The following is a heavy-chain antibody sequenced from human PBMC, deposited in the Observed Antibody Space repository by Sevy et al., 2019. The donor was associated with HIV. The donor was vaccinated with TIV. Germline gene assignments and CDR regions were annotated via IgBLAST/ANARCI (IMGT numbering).Heavy chain of an antibody. V-gene: IGHV3-7*03. Sequence: GGSLRLSCAASGCTFSSYWMSWVRQAPGKGLEWVANIKQDGSEKYYVDSVKGRFTISRDNAKNSMYLQMNSLRAEDTAVYYCARDRYCSSTSCYEVYYYGMDVWGQGTTVTVSS. J-gene: IGHJ6*02. CDR3: ARDRYCSSTSCYEVYYYGMDV. CDR2: IKQDGSEK. D-gene: IGHD2-2*01. CDR1: GCTFSSYW.